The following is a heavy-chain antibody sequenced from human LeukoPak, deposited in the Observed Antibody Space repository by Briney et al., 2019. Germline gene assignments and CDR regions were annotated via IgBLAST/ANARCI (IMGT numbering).Heavy chain of an antibody. CDR2: VSNTGTT. Sequence: TPSETLSLTCTVSGDSITSYFWDWIRQTPGKGLEWIGYVSNTGTTNYNPSLKSRVTISADTSKNQVSLKLTSVTAADTAVYYCARHSAPFCSDGTCYGGWFDPWGQGTLVIVSS. CDR3: ARHSAPFCSDGTCYGGWFDP. D-gene: IGHD2-15*01. J-gene: IGHJ5*02. CDR1: GDSITSYF. V-gene: IGHV4-59*08.